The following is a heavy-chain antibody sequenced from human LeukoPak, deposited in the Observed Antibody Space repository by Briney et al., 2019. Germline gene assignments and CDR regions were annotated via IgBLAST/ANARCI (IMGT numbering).Heavy chain of an antibody. V-gene: IGHV3-7*01. CDR3: ARDVVGALDY. Sequence: GSLRLSCAASGFTFSNYWMSWVRQAPGKGLEWVANTRPDGGERNYVDSVKGRFTISRDNGKNSLYLQMHSLRAEDTAVYYCARDVVGALDYWGQGTLVTVSS. D-gene: IGHD1-26*01. CDR2: TRPDGGER. J-gene: IGHJ4*02. CDR1: GFTFSNYW.